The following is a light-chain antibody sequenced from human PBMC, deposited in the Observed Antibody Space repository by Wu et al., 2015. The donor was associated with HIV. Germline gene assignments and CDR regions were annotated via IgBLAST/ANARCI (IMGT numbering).Light chain of an antibody. CDR2: GAT. J-gene: IGKJ2*03. CDR1: QSISNY. CDR3: QRYGSSPVS. V-gene: IGKV3-20*01. Sequence: EIVLTQSPATLSLSPGERATLSCRASQSISNYLAWYQQKPGQAPRLLIFGATSRATGIPDRFSGGGSGTDFTLTISRLEPEDFAVYYCQRYGSSPVSFGQGTKLEIK.